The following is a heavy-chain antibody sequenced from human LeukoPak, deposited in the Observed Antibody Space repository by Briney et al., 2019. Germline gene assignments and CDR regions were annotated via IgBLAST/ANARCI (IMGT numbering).Heavy chain of an antibody. D-gene: IGHD3-22*01. Sequence: PSETLSLTCTVSGGSISSYYWNWIRQPPGKGLEWIGSIYHSGSTYYNPSLKSRVTISVDTSKNQFSLKLSSVTAADTAVYYCARERDSSGPQPPFDYWGQGTLVTVSS. J-gene: IGHJ4*02. CDR1: GGSISSYY. V-gene: IGHV4-38-2*02. CDR3: ARERDSSGPQPPFDY. CDR2: IYHSGST.